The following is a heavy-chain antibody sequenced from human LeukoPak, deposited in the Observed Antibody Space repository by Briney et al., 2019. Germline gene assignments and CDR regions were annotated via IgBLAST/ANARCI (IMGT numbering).Heavy chain of an antibody. Sequence: ASVKVSCKASGYSFTSYGITWVRQAPGQGLEWMGWISRHNGNTDYAQKFRDRVTMTIDTSTSTADMELRSLIPDDTAGYYCARHYYGSGSEDYWGQGTLVTVSS. CDR3: ARHYYGSGSEDY. V-gene: IGHV1-18*01. CDR2: ISRHNGNT. J-gene: IGHJ4*02. CDR1: GYSFTSYG. D-gene: IGHD3-10*01.